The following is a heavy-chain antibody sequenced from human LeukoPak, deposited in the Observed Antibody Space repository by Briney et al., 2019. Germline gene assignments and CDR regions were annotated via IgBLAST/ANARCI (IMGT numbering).Heavy chain of an antibody. CDR3: AKDGGDGGSYFNWFDP. D-gene: IGHD1-26*01. J-gene: IGHJ5*02. CDR1: GFTFDDYA. Sequence: GGSLRLSCAASGFTFDDYAMTWVRQAPGKGLEWVSGISWNSGSIGYADSVKGRFTISRDNAKNSLYLQMNSLRAEDTALYYCAKDGGDGGSYFNWFDPWGQGTLVTVSS. CDR2: ISWNSGSI. V-gene: IGHV3-9*01.